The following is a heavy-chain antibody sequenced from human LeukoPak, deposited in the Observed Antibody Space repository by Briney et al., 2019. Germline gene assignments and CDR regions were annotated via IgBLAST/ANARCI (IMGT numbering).Heavy chain of an antibody. J-gene: IGHJ4*02. D-gene: IGHD6-19*01. Sequence: SETLSLTCTVSGGSISSYYWSWIRQPPGKGLEWIGYMYYSGSTNYNPSLKSRVTISVDTSKNQFSLKLSSVTAADTAVYYCARAGSGWDGDYWGQGTLVTVSS. CDR3: ARAGSGWDGDY. CDR1: GGSISSYY. CDR2: MYYSGST. V-gene: IGHV4-59*01.